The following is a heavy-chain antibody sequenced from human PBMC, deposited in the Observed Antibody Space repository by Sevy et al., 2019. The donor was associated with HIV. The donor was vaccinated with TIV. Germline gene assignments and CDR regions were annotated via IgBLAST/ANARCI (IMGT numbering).Heavy chain of an antibody. V-gene: IGHV3-73*01. J-gene: IGHJ3*02. D-gene: IGHD3-3*01. CDR2: IRSKANSYAT. CDR3: TSHTIRFMGDDAFDI. Sequence: GGSLRLSCAASGFTFSGSAMHWVRQASGKGLEWVGRIRSKANSYATAYAASVKGRFTISRDDSKNTAYLQMNSLKTEDTAVYYCTSHTIRFMGDDAFDIWGQGTMVTVSS. CDR1: GFTFSGSA.